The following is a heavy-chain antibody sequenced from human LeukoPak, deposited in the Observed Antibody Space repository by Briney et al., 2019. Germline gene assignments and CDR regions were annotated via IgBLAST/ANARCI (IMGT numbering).Heavy chain of an antibody. D-gene: IGHD3-22*01. CDR2: IYSAGST. CDR3: AGGYFYDSSGLPYYYYMDV. J-gene: IGHJ6*03. Sequence: GGSLRLSCAASGFTVSSTYMSWVRQAPGKGLEWVSIIYSAGSTYYADSVKGRFTISRDNAKNSLYLQMNSLRVEDTAMYYCAGGYFYDSSGLPYYYYMDVWGKGTTVTVSS. V-gene: IGHV3-53*01. CDR1: GFTVSSTY.